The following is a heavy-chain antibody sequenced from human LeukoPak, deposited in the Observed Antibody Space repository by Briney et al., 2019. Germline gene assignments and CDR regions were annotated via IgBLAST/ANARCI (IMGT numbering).Heavy chain of an antibody. J-gene: IGHJ4*02. V-gene: IGHV4-31*03. CDR1: GGSISSGGYY. CDR2: IYHSGST. D-gene: IGHD3-22*01. CDR3: ARVSGYYYYFDY. Sequence: PSETLSLTCTVSGGSISSGGYYWSWIRQHPGKGLEWIGYIYHSGSTYYNPSLESRVTISVDTSKNQFSLKLSSVTAADTAVYYCARVSGYYYYFDYWGQGTLVTVSS.